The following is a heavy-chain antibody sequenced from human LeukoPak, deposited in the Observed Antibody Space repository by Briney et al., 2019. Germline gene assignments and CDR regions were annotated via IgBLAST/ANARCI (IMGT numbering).Heavy chain of an antibody. V-gene: IGHV3-23*01. CDR2: ISGSGATT. Sequence: GGSLRLSCAASGFTFSSNAMAWVRQAPGKGLEWVSAISGSGATTSYADSVKGRFTISRDNSKSTLYLQMNSLRAEDTAVYYCAKDRTLVRLFADYWGQGTLVNVSS. D-gene: IGHD3-10*01. CDR1: GFTFSSNA. J-gene: IGHJ4*02. CDR3: AKDRTLVRLFADY.